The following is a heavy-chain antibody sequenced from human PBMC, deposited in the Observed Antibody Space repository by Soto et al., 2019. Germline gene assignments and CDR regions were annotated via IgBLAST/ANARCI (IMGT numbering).Heavy chain of an antibody. CDR1: GGSISSYY. J-gene: IGHJ6*03. V-gene: IGHV4-59*08. D-gene: IGHD3-16*02. CDR3: ARHDRLGYYYYYYMDV. Sequence: SETLSLTCTVSGGSISSYYWSWIRQPPGKGLEWIGYIYYSGSTNYNPSLKSRVTISVDTSKNQFSLKLSSVTAADTAVYYCARHDRLGYYYYYYMDVWGKGTTVTVSS. CDR2: IYYSGST.